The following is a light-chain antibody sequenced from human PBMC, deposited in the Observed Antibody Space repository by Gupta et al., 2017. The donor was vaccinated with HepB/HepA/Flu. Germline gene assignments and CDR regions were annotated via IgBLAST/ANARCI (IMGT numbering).Light chain of an antibody. J-gene: IGLJ2*01. V-gene: IGLV3-1*01. CDR3: KAWDSSTVV. Sequence: YEVTQPPSMSVCPGQTASITCSGDKLGDKYACWYQQKPGQTPILVIYQDSKWASGIAERCSGSNSETTATLTISGTQARDDVDYNSKAWDSSTVVFGGGTKLTVL. CDR1: KLGDKY. CDR2: QDS.